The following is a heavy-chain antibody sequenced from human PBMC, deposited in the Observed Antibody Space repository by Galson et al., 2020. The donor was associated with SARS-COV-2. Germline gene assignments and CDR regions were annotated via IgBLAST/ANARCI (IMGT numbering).Heavy chain of an antibody. CDR2: IYYNGNP. Sequence: ETSETLSLTCTVSGGSINSVDYYWSWIRQSPGKGLEWIGYIYYNGNPYYNPSLKSRVTMSVDTSKNQFSLKLTSVTAADTAVYYCAREPLGDDNWNYVPWFDPWGQGTLVTVSS. CDR3: AREPLGDDNWNYVPWFDP. D-gene: IGHD1-7*01. CDR1: GGSINSVDYY. V-gene: IGHV4-30-4*01. J-gene: IGHJ5*02.